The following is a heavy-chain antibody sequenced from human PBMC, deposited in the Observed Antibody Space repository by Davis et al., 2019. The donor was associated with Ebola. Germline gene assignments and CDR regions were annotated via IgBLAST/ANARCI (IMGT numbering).Heavy chain of an antibody. D-gene: IGHD5-18*01. CDR1: GFTFSNYW. J-gene: IGHJ4*02. V-gene: IGHV3-74*01. CDR3: ARGAYSYAVY. CDR2: INSDGSST. Sequence: GESLKISCAASGFTFSNYWMHWVRQAPGKGLVWVSRINSDGSSTSYADSVKGRFTISRDNAKNTLYLQMNSLRAEDTAVYYCARGAYSYAVYWGQGTLVTVSS.